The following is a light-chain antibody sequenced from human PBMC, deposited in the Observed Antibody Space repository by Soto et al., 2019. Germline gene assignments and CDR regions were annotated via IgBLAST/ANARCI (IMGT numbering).Light chain of an antibody. J-gene: IGKJ2*01. CDR2: DAS. Sequence: EIVLTQSPATLSLSPGERATLSCRASQSVSSYSAWYQQKPGQAPRLLIYDASNSATGNPAWLSGSGSGTDFPLNLRSMGLEVLAVYNCQQRSNWPRTFGQGTRQEIK. V-gene: IGKV3-11*01. CDR3: QQRSNWPRT. CDR1: QSVSSY.